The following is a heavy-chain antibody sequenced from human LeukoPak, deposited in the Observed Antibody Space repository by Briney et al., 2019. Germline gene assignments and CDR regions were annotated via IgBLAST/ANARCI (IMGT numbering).Heavy chain of an antibody. V-gene: IGHV4-59*08. Sequence: PSETLSLTCTVSGGSTSSYYWSWIRQPPGKGLEWIGYIYYSGSTNYNPSLKSRVTISVDTSKNQFSLKLSSVPAADSAVYYCASLHGYGSGRPWGQGTLVTVSS. D-gene: IGHD3-10*01. CDR1: GGSTSSYY. J-gene: IGHJ5*02. CDR3: ASLHGYGSGRP. CDR2: IYYSGST.